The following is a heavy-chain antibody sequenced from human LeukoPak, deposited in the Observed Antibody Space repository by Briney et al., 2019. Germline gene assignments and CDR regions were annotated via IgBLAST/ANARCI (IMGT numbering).Heavy chain of an antibody. Sequence: SETLSPTCTVSGGSISSYYWSWIRQPPGKGLEWIGYIYYSGSTNYNPSLKSRVPISVDTSKNQFSLKLSSVTAADTAVYYCARVVAARTYYMDVWGKGTTVTVSS. V-gene: IGHV4-59*01. D-gene: IGHD6-6*01. CDR3: ARVVAARTYYMDV. CDR2: IYYSGST. CDR1: GGSISSYY. J-gene: IGHJ6*03.